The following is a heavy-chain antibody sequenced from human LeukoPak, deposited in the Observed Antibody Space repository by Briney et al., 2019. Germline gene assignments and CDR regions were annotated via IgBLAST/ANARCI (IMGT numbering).Heavy chain of an antibody. Sequence: GGSLRLSCAASGFTFSAYAMTWVRQAPGKGLEWVSHISISGGSTYYADSVKGRFTISRDNSKNTLYPQMNSLRAEDTAVYYCASRTGAYWGQGTLVTVSS. J-gene: IGHJ4*02. CDR3: ASRTGAY. CDR1: GFTFSAYA. D-gene: IGHD1-14*01. V-gene: IGHV3-23*01. CDR2: ISISGGST.